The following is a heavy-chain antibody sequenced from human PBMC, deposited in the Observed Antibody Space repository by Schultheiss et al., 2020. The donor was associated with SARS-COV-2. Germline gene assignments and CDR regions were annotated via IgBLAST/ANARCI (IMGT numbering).Heavy chain of an antibody. V-gene: IGHV1-69*01. J-gene: IGHJ6*02. CDR1: GGTFSDYL. CDR2: FIPIFGTA. Sequence: GGSLRLSCKASGGTFSDYLISWVRQAPGQGLEWMGGFIPIFGTANYAQKFQGRVTITADESTSTAYMELSSLRSEDTAVYYCARGDFWSANAPYGMDVWGQGTTVTVSS. CDR3: ARGDFWSANAPYGMDV. D-gene: IGHD3-3*01.